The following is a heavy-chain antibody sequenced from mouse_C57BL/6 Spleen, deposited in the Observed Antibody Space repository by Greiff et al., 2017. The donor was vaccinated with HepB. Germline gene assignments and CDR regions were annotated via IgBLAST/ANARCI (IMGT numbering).Heavy chain of an antibody. CDR2: IYPGSGNT. CDR3: ARGNWDWFAY. D-gene: IGHD4-1*01. Sequence: QVQLKESGPELVKPGASVKISCKASGYSFTSYYIHWVKQRPGQGLEWIGWIYPGSGNTKYNEKFKGKATLTADTSSSTAYMQLSSLTSEDSAVYYCARGNWDWFAYWGQGTLVTVSA. J-gene: IGHJ3*01. CDR1: GYSFTSYY. V-gene: IGHV1-66*01.